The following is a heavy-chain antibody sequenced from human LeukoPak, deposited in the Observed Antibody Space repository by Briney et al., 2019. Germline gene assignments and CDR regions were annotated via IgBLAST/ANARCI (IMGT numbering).Heavy chain of an antibody. V-gene: IGHV1-2*02. D-gene: IGHD3-3*01. CDR1: GYTFTGYY. CDR3: ARAPPYEFWSGDYQG. Sequence: ASVKVSCKASGYTFTGYYMHWVRQAPGQGLEWMGWINPNSGGTNYAQKFQGRVTMTRDTSISTAYMELSRLRSDDTAVYYCARAPPYEFWSGDYQGWGQGTLVTVSS. CDR2: INPNSGGT. J-gene: IGHJ4*02.